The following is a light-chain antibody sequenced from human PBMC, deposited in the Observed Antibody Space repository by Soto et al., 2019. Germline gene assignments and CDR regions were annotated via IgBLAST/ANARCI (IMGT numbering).Light chain of an antibody. CDR1: QSISSR. CDR3: QQYDSYSWT. V-gene: IGKV1-5*03. CDR2: KSS. Sequence: DIQMTQSPSTLSASVGDRVTITCRASQSISSRLAWYQQKPGKVPKLLIYKSSSLESGVPSRFSGSGSGTVFTLTISRLQPDDFATYYLQQYDSYSWTFGQGTKVEI. J-gene: IGKJ1*01.